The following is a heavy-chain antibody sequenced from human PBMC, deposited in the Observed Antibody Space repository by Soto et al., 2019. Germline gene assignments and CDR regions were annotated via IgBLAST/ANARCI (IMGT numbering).Heavy chain of an antibody. J-gene: IGHJ6*02. CDR1: GGSFSGYY. CDR3: ARGRTGIRYYYYGMDV. D-gene: IGHD1-1*01. CDR2: INHSGST. V-gene: IGHV4-34*01. Sequence: SETLSLTCAVYGGSFSGYYWSWIRQPPGKGLEWIGEINHSGSTNYNPYLKSRVTISVDTSKNQFSLKLSSVTAADTAVYYCARGRTGIRYYYYGMDVWGQGTTVTVSS.